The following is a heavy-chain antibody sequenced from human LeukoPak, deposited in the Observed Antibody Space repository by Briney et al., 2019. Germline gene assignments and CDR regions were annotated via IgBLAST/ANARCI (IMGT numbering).Heavy chain of an antibody. CDR2: ISSSGSTI. Sequence: GGSLRLSCAASGFTFSSYSMNWVRQAPGKGLEWVSYISSSGSTIYYADSVKGRFTISRDNAKNSLYLQMNSLRAEDTAVYYCARGGDIVATMGPYFDYWGQGTLVTVSS. CDR1: GFTFSSYS. J-gene: IGHJ4*02. CDR3: ARGGDIVATMGPYFDY. D-gene: IGHD5-12*01. V-gene: IGHV3-48*04.